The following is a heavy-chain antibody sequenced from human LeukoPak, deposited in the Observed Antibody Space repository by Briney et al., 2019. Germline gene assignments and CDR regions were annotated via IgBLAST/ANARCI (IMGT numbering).Heavy chain of an antibody. Sequence: GGSLRLSCAASGFSFSSCAMTWVRQAPGKGLEWVSAITGGGGSTTYYADSVKGRFTISRDNSMGTLFLEMNSLRAEDTAVYYCARDIAGSYYNGVDYWGQGTLVTVSS. D-gene: IGHD3-10*01. CDR1: GFSFSSCA. CDR3: ARDIAGSYYNGVDY. CDR2: ITGGGGSTT. J-gene: IGHJ4*02. V-gene: IGHV3-23*01.